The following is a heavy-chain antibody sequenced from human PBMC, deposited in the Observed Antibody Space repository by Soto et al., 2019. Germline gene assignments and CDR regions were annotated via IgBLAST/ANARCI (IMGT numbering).Heavy chain of an antibody. V-gene: IGHV3-30-3*01. CDR1: VFTFISYA. Sequence: GGSLRLSCAASVFTFISYAMHWVRQAPGKGLEWVAVISYDGSNKYYADSVKGRFTISSDNSKNTLYLQMNSLRAEDTAVYYCARGRSIAARRGYFDYWGQGTLVTVSS. CDR3: ARGRSIAARRGYFDY. D-gene: IGHD6-6*01. CDR2: ISYDGSNK. J-gene: IGHJ4*02.